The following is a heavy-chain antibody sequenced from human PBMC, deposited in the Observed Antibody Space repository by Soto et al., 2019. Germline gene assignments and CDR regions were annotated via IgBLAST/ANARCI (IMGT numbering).Heavy chain of an antibody. CDR3: ARLSMRYDFWRGHYNYYGVDV. V-gene: IGHV5-10-1*03. J-gene: IGHJ6*02. D-gene: IGHD3-3*01. CDR1: GYSFISYY. Sequence: EVQLVQSGAEVKKPGESLRISCQGSGYSFISYYIGWVRQMPGKGLEWMGRTDPSDSTTNYSPAFQGHVTISSDKTVSTVYLQWDRLKASDSGVYFCARLSMRYDFWRGHYNYYGVDVWGQGTAVTVSS. CDR2: TDPSDSTT.